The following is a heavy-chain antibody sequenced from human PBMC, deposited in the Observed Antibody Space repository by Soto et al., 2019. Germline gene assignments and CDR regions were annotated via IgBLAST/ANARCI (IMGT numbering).Heavy chain of an antibody. CDR1: GYTFTSYG. CDR2: ISAYNGNT. D-gene: IGHD1-1*01. J-gene: IGHJ5*02. CDR3: ARGGQKNVYTSIGP. Sequence: ASVKVSCKASGYTFTSYGISWVRQAPGQGLEWMGWISAYNGNTNYAQKLQGRVTMTTDTSTSTAYMELRSLTPDDTAVYYCARGGQKNVYTSIGPWGQGTLVTVSS. V-gene: IGHV1-18*04.